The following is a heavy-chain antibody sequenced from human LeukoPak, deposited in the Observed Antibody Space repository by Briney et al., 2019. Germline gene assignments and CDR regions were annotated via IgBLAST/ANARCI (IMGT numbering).Heavy chain of an antibody. CDR2: ISSHNTYI. Sequence: GGSLRLSCAASGVTFSSYGMNWVRQAPGKGLEWVSSISSHNTYIYYADSVKGRFTISRDNAKNSLYLQMNSLRAEDTAVYYCATGETSTVTGIDYWGQGTLVTVSS. D-gene: IGHD4-17*01. CDR1: GVTFSSYG. J-gene: IGHJ4*02. CDR3: ATGETSTVTGIDY. V-gene: IGHV3-21*01.